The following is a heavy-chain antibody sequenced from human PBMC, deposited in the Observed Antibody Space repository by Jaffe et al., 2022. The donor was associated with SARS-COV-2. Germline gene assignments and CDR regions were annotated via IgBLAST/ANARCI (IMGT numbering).Heavy chain of an antibody. J-gene: IGHJ4*02. CDR2: ISGSGGST. V-gene: IGHV3-23*01. D-gene: IGHD2-21*02. CDR3: AKECDGDCYSGLIFDY. CDR1: GFTFSSYA. Sequence: EVQLLESGGGLVQPGGSLRLSCAASGFTFSSYAMSWVRQAPGKGLEWVSAISGSGGSTYYADSVKGRFTISRDNSKNTLYLQMNSLRAEDTAVYYCAKECDGDCYSGLIFDYWGQGTLVTVSS.